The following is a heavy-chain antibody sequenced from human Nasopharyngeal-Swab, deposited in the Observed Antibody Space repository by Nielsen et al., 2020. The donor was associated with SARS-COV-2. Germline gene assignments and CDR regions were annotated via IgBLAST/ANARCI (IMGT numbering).Heavy chain of an antibody. CDR3: VGSSWYGDYYYYYGMDV. J-gene: IGHJ6*02. V-gene: IGHV4-39*07. CDR1: GGSISSSSYY. D-gene: IGHD6-13*01. Sequence: LETLSLTCTASGGSISSSSYYWGWIRQPPGKGLEWIGSIYYSGSTYYNPSLKSRVTISVDTSKNQFSLKLSSVTAADTAVYYCVGSSWYGDYYYYYGMDVWGQGTTVTVSS. CDR2: IYYSGST.